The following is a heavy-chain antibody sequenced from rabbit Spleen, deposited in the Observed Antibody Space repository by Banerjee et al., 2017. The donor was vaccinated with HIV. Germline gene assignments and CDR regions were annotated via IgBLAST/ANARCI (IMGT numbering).Heavy chain of an antibody. J-gene: IGHJ4*01. CDR1: GIDFSNAG. D-gene: IGHD8-1*01. CDR2: IDPIFGST. CDR3: ARDGAGGSYFAL. Sequence: QQQLVESGGGLVKPGASLTLTCKASGIDFSNAGIGWVRQAPGKGLEWIACIDPIFGSTYYASWVNGRFTISRENAQNTVFLQMTSLTAADTATYFCARDGAGGSYFALWGPGTLVTVS. V-gene: IGHV1S47*01.